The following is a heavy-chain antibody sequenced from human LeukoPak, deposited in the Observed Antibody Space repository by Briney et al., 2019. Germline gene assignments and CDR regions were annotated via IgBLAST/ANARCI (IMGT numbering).Heavy chain of an antibody. CDR2: IYYSGST. D-gene: IGHD3-22*01. J-gene: IGHJ4*02. CDR1: GGSISSSSSY. CDR3: ARRGWYYDSSGFDY. V-gene: IGHV4-39*01. Sequence: SETLSLTCTVSGGSISSSSSYWGWIRQPPGKGLEWIGSIYYSGSTYYNPSLKSRVTISVDTSKNQFSLKLSSVTAADTAVYYCARRGWYYDSSGFDYWGQGTLVTVSS.